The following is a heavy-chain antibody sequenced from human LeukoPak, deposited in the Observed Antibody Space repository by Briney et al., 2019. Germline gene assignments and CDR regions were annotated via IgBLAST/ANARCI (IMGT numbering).Heavy chain of an antibody. Sequence: SETLSLTCTVSGGSISSGSYYWSWIRQPAGKGLEWIGRIYTSGSTNYNPSLKSRVTISVDTSKNQFSLKLSSVTAADTAVYYCARGNWNDEYWGQGTLVTVSS. D-gene: IGHD1-1*01. CDR2: IYTSGST. CDR1: GGSISSGSYY. V-gene: IGHV4-61*02. J-gene: IGHJ4*02. CDR3: ARGNWNDEY.